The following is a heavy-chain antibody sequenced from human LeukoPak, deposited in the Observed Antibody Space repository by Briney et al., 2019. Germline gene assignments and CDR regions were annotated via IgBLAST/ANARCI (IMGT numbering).Heavy chain of an antibody. V-gene: IGHV4-59*12. CDR2: IYHSGST. J-gene: IGHJ6*02. Sequence: SETPSLTCTVSGGSISSYYWSWIRQPPGKGLEWIGYIYHSGSTYYNPSLKSRVTISVDRSKNQFSLKLSSVTAADTAVYYCARAENGNYVSSNYGMDVWGQGTTVTVSS. D-gene: IGHD4-17*01. CDR3: ARAENGNYVSSNYGMDV. CDR1: GGSISSYY.